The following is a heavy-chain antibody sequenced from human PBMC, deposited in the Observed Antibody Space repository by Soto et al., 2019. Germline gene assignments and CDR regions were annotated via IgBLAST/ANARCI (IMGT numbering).Heavy chain of an antibody. CDR2: ISAYNGNT. V-gene: IGHV1-18*01. Sequence: QVQLVQSGAEVKKPGASVKVSCKASGYTFTNFGISWVRQAPGQGLEWMGWISAYNGNTNYAQNFQGRVTMTTDTSTNTGYMELRSLRSDDTAVYYCARWGTPLDYWGQGTLVTVSS. CDR1: GYTFTNFG. D-gene: IGHD3-16*01. J-gene: IGHJ4*02. CDR3: ARWGTPLDY.